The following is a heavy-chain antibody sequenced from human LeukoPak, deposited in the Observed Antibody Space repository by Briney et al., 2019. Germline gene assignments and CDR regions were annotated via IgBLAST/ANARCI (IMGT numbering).Heavy chain of an antibody. D-gene: IGHD6-19*01. CDR3: ARERSDSSGWYQDEYFQH. Sequence: ASVKVSCKASGYTFTSYAMHWVRQAPGQRLEWMGWINAGNGNTKYSQKFQGRVTITRDTSASTAYMELSSLRSEDTAVYYCARERSDSSGWYQDEYFQHWGQGTLVTVSS. J-gene: IGHJ1*01. CDR1: GYTFTSYA. V-gene: IGHV1-3*01. CDR2: INAGNGNT.